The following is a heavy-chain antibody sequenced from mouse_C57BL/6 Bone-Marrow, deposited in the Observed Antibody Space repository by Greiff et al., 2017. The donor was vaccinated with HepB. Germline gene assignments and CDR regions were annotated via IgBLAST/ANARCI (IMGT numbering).Heavy chain of an antibody. Sequence: QVQLQQPGAELVKPGASVKMSCKASGYTFTSYWITWVKQRPGQGLEWIGDIYPGSGSTNYNEKFKSKATLTVDTSSSTAYMQLSSLTSEDSAVYYCARWASITTGPFAYWGQGTLVTVSA. CDR1: GYTFTSYW. V-gene: IGHV1-55*01. CDR2: IYPGSGST. J-gene: IGHJ3*01. D-gene: IGHD1-1*01. CDR3: ARWASITTGPFAY.